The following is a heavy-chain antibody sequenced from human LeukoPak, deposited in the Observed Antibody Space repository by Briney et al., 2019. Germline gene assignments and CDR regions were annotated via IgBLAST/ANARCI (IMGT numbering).Heavy chain of an antibody. D-gene: IGHD4-11*01. J-gene: IGHJ3*02. Sequence: PGGSLRLSCAASGFTFSSHWMHWVRHAPGKGLVWVSRINTDGSSTSYADSVKGRFTISRDNAKNTLYLQMNSLRAEDTAVYYCASDQRISSNYAFDIWGQGTMVTVSS. CDR3: ASDQRISSNYAFDI. V-gene: IGHV3-74*01. CDR1: GFTFSSHW. CDR2: INTDGSST.